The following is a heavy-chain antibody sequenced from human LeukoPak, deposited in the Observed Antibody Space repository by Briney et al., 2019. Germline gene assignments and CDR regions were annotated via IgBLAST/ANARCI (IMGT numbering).Heavy chain of an antibody. CDR2: IYYSGST. D-gene: IGHD1-14*01. Sequence: SETLSLTCTVSGGSIRSYYWSWIRQPPGKGLEWIGYIYYSGSTNYNPSLKSRVTISVDTSKNQFSLKLSSVTAADTAVYYCARTTGPVGWFDPWGQGTLVTVSS. CDR3: ARTTGPVGWFDP. J-gene: IGHJ5*02. CDR1: GGSIRSYY. V-gene: IGHV4-59*01.